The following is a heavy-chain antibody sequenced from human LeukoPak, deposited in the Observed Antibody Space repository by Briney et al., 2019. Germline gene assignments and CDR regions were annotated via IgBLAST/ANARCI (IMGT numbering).Heavy chain of an antibody. V-gene: IGHV3-9*01. D-gene: IGHD2-15*01. CDR3: AKDMVGVTQTFYYFDY. J-gene: IGHJ4*02. CDR2: ISWNSGSI. Sequence: GRSLRLSCAASGFTFDDYAMHWVRHAPGKGLEWVSGISWNSGSIGYADSVKGRFTISRDNAKNSLYLQMNSLRAEDTALYYCAKDMVGVTQTFYYFDYWGQGTLVTVSS. CDR1: GFTFDDYA.